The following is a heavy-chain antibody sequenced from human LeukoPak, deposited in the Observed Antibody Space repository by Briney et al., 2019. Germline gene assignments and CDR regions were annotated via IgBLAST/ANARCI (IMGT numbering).Heavy chain of an antibody. Sequence: SETLSLTCDVSGGSISSYYWGWVRQPAGKGLEWLGRIYTTGTTNFNPALRSRLTMPVDTSKNQFSLKLTSVTAADTAVYFCARQGYTASYYFLDFWSQGTLVTVSS. V-gene: IGHV4-4*07. J-gene: IGHJ4*02. D-gene: IGHD1-26*01. CDR1: GGSISSYY. CDR2: IYTTGTT. CDR3: ARQGYTASYYFLDF.